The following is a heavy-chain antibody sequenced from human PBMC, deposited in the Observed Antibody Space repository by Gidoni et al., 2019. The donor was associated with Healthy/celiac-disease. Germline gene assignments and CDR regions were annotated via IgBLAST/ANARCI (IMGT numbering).Heavy chain of an antibody. J-gene: IGHJ5*02. CDR3: AKVADLDWFDP. Sequence: EVQLLESGGGLVQPGGSLRLSCAASGFTFNNYPMSWVRQAPGMGLAWVSAISGNGARTYYADSVKGRFTISRDNSKNTLFLQMNSLRAEDTAVYYCAKVADLDWFDPWGQGTLVTVSS. CDR1: GFTFNNYP. CDR2: ISGNGART. V-gene: IGHV3-23*01.